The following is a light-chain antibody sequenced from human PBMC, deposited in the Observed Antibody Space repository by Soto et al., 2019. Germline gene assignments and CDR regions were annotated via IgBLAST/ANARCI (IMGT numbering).Light chain of an antibody. CDR2: EVS. V-gene: IGLV2-14*01. CDR1: SSDVGGYNY. CDR3: TSYAGSNNVV. J-gene: IGLJ2*01. Sequence: QSALTQPASVSGSPGQSITISCTGTSSDVGGYNYVSWYQQHPGKAPKLMIYEVSNRPSGVSNRFSGSKSGNTASLTISGLQAEDEADYYCTSYAGSNNVVFAGGTKLTVL.